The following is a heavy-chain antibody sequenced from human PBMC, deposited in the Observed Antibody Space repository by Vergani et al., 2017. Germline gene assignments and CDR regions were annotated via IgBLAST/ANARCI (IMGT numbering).Heavy chain of an antibody. J-gene: IGHJ6*02. Sequence: QVQLQQWGAGLLKPSETLSLTCAVYGGSFSGYYWSWIRQPPGKGLEWIGEINHSGSTNYNPSLKSRVTISVDTSKNQFSLKLSSVTAADTAVYYWARGYSSSWHYYYYGMDVWGQGTTVTVSS. D-gene: IGHD6-13*01. CDR3: ARGYSSSWHYYYYGMDV. V-gene: IGHV4-34*01. CDR2: INHSGST. CDR1: GGSFSGYY.